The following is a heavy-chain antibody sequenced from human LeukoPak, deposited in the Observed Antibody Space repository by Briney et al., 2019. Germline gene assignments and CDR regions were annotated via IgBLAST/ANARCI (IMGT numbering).Heavy chain of an antibody. CDR3: ARGGKIPLTGTRSPQYFQH. Sequence: GGSLRLSCAASGFTFSDYYMSWIRQAPGKGLEWVSYISSSGSTIYYADSVKGRFTISRDNSKNTLYLQMNSLRAEDTAVYYCARGGKIPLTGTRSPQYFQHWGQGTLVTVSS. V-gene: IGHV3-11*04. CDR1: GFTFSDYY. CDR2: ISSSGSTI. D-gene: IGHD6-19*01. J-gene: IGHJ1*01.